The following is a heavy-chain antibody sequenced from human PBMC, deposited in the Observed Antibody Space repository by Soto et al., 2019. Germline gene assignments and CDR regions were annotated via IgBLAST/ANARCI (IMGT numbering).Heavy chain of an antibody. V-gene: IGHV3-30*18. CDR3: AKDGSSSWYYFDY. Sequence: GGSLRLSCAASGFTFSSYGMHWVRQAPGKGLEWVAVISYDGSNKYYADSVKGRFTISRDNSKNTLYLQMNSLRAEDTAVYYCAKDGSSSWYYFDYWGQGTLVTVSS. J-gene: IGHJ4*02. CDR1: GFTFSSYG. CDR2: ISYDGSNK. D-gene: IGHD6-13*01.